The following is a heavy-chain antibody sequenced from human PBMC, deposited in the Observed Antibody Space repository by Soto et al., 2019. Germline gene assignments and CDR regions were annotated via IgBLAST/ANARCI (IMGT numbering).Heavy chain of an antibody. J-gene: IGHJ4*02. CDR3: AREPWGSDY. CDR2: INHSGST. Sequence: SEALSLNGAVYGRSYSGYYWSWIRQPPGKGLEWIGVINHSGSTNYNPSLKSRVTISVDTSKNQFSLKLSSVTAADTAVYYYAREPWGSDYWGQGILVTVYS. D-gene: IGHD1-26*01. CDR1: GRSYSGYY. V-gene: IGHV4-34*01.